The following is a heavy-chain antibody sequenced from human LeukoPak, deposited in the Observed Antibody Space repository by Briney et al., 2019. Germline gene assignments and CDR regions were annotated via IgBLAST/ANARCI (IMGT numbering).Heavy chain of an antibody. CDR2: IHYRGTT. V-gene: IGHV4-59*08. J-gene: IGHJ4*02. D-gene: IGHD1-26*01. CDR1: GGSISSYY. CDR3: ASGHFSGTYSSPFGY. Sequence: SESLSLACTVHGGSISSYYGTWVRQSPGRVLGWIGYIHYRGTTDYNHSLKSRVTMPVDTSKNQFSLKLNSVTGADTAVYFCASGHFSGTYSSPFGYWGQGTLVTVSS.